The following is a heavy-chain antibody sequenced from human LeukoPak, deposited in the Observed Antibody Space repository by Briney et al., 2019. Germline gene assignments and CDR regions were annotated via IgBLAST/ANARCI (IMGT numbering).Heavy chain of an antibody. CDR3: AKGGINWFDP. J-gene: IGHJ5*02. D-gene: IGHD1-14*01. Sequence: PGGSLRLSCAASGFTFSSYAMSWVRQAPGKGLEWVSGISCSGGSTYYADSVKGRFTISRDNSKSTLYLQMNSLRAEDTAVYYCAKGGINWFDPWGQGTLVTVSS. V-gene: IGHV3-23*01. CDR1: GFTFSSYA. CDR2: ISCSGGST.